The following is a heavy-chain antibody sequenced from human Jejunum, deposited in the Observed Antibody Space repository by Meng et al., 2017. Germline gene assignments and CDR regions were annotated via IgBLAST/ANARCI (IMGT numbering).Heavy chain of an antibody. CDR1: GFTFDSYE. CDR2: ISRSDNTI. V-gene: IGHV3-48*03. D-gene: IGHD6-13*01. J-gene: IGHJ4*02. Sequence: GESLKISCAASGFTFDSYEMNWVRQAPGKGLEWVAYISRSDNTIYYADSVKGRFSISRDNTRNSVYLHMNSLRAEDTAVYYCARVLWDSTSWFPFDQWGQGTLVTVSS. CDR3: ARVLWDSTSWFPFDQ.